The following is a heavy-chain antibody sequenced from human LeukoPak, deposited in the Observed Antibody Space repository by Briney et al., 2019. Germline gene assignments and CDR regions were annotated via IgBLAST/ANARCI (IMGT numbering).Heavy chain of an antibody. CDR3: AREYSSSSGKALHY. V-gene: IGHV4-4*08. J-gene: IGHJ4*02. CDR1: GGSISSYY. CDR2: IYTSGST. D-gene: IGHD6-6*01. Sequence: SETLSLTCTVSGGSISSYYWSWIRQPPGKGLEWIGYIYTSGSTNYNPSLKSRVTMSVDTSKNQFSLKLNSVTAADTAFYYCAREYSSSSGKALHYWGQGTLVTVSS.